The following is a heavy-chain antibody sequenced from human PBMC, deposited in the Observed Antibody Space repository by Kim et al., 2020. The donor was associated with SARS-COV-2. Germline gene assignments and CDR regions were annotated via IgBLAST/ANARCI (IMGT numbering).Heavy chain of an antibody. V-gene: IGHV4-61*02. J-gene: IGHJ5*02. Sequence: SETLSLTCTVSGGSISSGSYYWSWIRQPAGKGLEWIGRIYTSGSTNYNPSLKSRVTISVDTSKNQFSLKLSSVTAADTAVYYCARHPGVWAPFDPWGQGTLVTVSS. CDR2: IYTSGST. D-gene: IGHD3-10*01. CDR1: GGSISSGSYY. CDR3: ARHPGVWAPFDP.